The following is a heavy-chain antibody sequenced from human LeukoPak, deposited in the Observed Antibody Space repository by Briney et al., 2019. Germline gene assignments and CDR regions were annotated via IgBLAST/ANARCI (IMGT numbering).Heavy chain of an antibody. CDR3: ARDLEGSLDY. V-gene: IGHV4-31*03. Sequence: PSETLSLTCTVSGGSISSGGYYWSWIRQHPGKGLEWIGYIYYSGSTYYNPSLKSRVTISVDTSKNQFSLKLSSVTAADTAVHYCARDLEGSLDYWGQGTLVTVSS. CDR2: IYYSGST. CDR1: GGSISSGGYY. D-gene: IGHD3-3*01. J-gene: IGHJ4*02.